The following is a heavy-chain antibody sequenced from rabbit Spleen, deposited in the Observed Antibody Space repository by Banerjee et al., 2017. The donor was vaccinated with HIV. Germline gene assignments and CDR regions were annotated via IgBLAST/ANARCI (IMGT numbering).Heavy chain of an antibody. J-gene: IGHJ4*01. CDR2: IDTGSSGFT. CDR3: ARSLDTTTIGYALNL. V-gene: IGHV1S40*01. Sequence: QSLEESGGDLVKPGASLTLTCTASGVSFTSNYYMCWVRQAPGKGLEWIACIDTGSSGFTYYASWAKGRFTISKPSSTTVTLQMTSLTAADTATYFCARSLDTTTIGYALNLWGPGTLVTVS. D-gene: IGHD1-1*01. CDR1: GVSFTSNYY.